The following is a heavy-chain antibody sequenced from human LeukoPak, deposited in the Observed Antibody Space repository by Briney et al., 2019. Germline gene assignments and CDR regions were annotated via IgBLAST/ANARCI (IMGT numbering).Heavy chain of an antibody. J-gene: IGHJ4*02. CDR3: ARNGGHNQEH. Sequence: SDTLSLTCDVSGASISRGSWRGWVRQPPGKGLEWIGEFSHSGITNFNLSLKSRVTISADKSRNQFSLNLISVPAADTAVYFCARNGGHNQEHWGQGTLVTVSS. CDR1: GASISRGSW. D-gene: IGHD1-1*01. V-gene: IGHV4-4*02. CDR2: FSHSGIT.